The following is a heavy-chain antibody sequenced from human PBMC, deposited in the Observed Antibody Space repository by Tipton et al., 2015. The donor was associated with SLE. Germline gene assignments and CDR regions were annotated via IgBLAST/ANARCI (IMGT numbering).Heavy chain of an antibody. J-gene: IGHJ6*03. CDR3: ARDPNSSDYYYYYYMDV. CDR1: AFRFNTYA. V-gene: IGHV3-30*04. D-gene: IGHD6-6*01. Sequence: SLRLSCVASAFRFNTYALHWVRQAPGKGLQWVALISFYGSTRYYVDSVKGRFTISRDNSKNTLYLQMNSLSAEDTAVYYCARDPNSSDYYYYYYMDVWGKGTAVTVSS. CDR2: ISFYGSTR.